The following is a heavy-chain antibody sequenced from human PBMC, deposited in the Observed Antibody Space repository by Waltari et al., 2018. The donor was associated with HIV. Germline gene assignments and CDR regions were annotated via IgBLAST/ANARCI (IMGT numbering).Heavy chain of an antibody. CDR3: ARGNCHLGSCLLVAYPFDF. V-gene: IGHV4-4*08. J-gene: IGHJ3*01. Sequence: VQLRESGPRLVKPSETLSLVCNVSGDSMKTHYWIWIRQSPEKGLEWIGYFYHSGSANYISCSTTYTPSLQSRVTISVARSTNQVSLGLRAVSAADTGVYFCARGNCHLGSCLLVAYPFDFWGQGIPVVVSS. CDR1: GDSMKTHY. CDR2: FYHSGSA. D-gene: IGHD5-12*01.